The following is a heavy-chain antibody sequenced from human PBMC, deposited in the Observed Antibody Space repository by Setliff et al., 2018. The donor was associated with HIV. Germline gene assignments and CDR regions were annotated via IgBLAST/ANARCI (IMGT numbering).Heavy chain of an antibody. CDR2: VSRGGST. V-gene: IGHV4-34*01. J-gene: IGHJ4*01. Sequence: SETLSLTCGVDDGSFSGYSWSWIRQSPGKGLEWIGEVSRGGSTTYNPSLTGRVSVSVDTSKSQFSLKLTNVTAADAALYYCARAVCPSLNCYSFFNYWGHGSLVTVSS. CDR1: DGSFSGYS. D-gene: IGHD2-15*01. CDR3: ARAVCPSLNCYSFFNY.